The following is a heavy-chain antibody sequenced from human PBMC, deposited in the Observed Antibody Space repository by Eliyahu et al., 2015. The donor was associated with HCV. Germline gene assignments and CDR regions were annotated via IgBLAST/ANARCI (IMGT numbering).Heavy chain of an antibody. Sequence: QVQLVQSGAEVKXPGASVKVSCKXSGYTFTSYGISWVRQAPGQGPEGMGWGSAYNGNTNYAXKLQGRVTMTTXTSTSTAYMELRSLRSDDTAVYYCAREXFYGWAGKTSQGFDYWGQGTLVTVSS. V-gene: IGHV1-18*01. D-gene: IGHD1/OR15-1a*01. CDR2: GSAYNGNT. J-gene: IGHJ4*02. CDR1: GYTFTSYG. CDR3: AREXFYGWAGKTSQGFDY.